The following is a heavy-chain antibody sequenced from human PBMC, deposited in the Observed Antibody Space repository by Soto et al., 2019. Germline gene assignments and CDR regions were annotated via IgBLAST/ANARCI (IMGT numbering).Heavy chain of an antibody. Sequence: QITLKESGPPLVKPTQTLTLTCTFSGFSLSTSGVNVGWIRQPPGKALQWLALIYWDDDKRYSPSLKSRLTITKDTSKNQVVLTMTNMDPVDTATYYCAHRLGVIYGMDVWGQGTTVTVSS. D-gene: IGHD3-16*01. CDR1: GFSLSTSGVN. J-gene: IGHJ6*02. V-gene: IGHV2-5*02. CDR2: IYWDDDK. CDR3: AHRLGVIYGMDV.